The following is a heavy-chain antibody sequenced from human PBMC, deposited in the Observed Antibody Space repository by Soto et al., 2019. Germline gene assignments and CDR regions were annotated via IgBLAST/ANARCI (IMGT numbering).Heavy chain of an antibody. V-gene: IGHV1-69*06. CDR3: ARCHSDSSGPGYLDS. D-gene: IGHD3-22*01. J-gene: IGHJ4*02. Sequence: QVRLVQSEAEVKKAGSSVKVSCTVSGGTFNSDAVTWVRQAPGQGLEWMGGVIPIFRTANYAQKFQGRATFTVDNSTSTIYMELNSLKSEDTAMYYCARCHSDSSGPGYLDSWGQGTLVTV. CDR2: VIPIFRTA. CDR1: GGTFNSDA.